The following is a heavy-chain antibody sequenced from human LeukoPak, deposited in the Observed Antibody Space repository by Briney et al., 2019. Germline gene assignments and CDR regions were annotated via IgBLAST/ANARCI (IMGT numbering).Heavy chain of an antibody. CDR3: GRLRSGEGWLDP. Sequence: GGSLRLSCAASGFTFSNYWMTWVRQAPGKGLEWVAHIKQDGSETHYVDSVKRRFTISSDNAKNSLYLQINSLRAEATAVYYCGRLRSGEGWLDPWGQGTLITVSS. D-gene: IGHD3-10*01. CDR1: GFTFSNYW. V-gene: IGHV3-7*01. CDR2: IKQDGSET. J-gene: IGHJ5*02.